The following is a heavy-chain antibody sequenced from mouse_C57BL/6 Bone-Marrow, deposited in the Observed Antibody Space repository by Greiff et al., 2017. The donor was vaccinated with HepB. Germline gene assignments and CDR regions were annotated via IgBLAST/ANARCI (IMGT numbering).Heavy chain of an antibody. J-gene: IGHJ1*03. Sequence: VQLQQPGAELVKPGASVKLSCKASGYTFTSYWMQWVKQRPGQGLEWIGDIDPSDSNTNYNHKFKGKATLTVDTSSSTAYMQYSILTSEDSAVYDCAREYYGGSVDEYFDVWGTGTTVTVSS. CDR1: GYTFTSYW. CDR3: AREYYGGSVDEYFDV. D-gene: IGHD1-1*02. CDR2: IDPSDSNT. V-gene: IGHV1-50*01.